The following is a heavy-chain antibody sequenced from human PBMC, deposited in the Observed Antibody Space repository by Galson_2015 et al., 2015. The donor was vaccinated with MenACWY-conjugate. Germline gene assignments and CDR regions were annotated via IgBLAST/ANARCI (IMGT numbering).Heavy chain of an antibody. D-gene: IGHD3-10*01. V-gene: IGHV3-11*06. CDR2: IRSSSSYT. J-gene: IGHJ4*02. CDR3: ARDRVGLQIDF. Sequence: SLRLACEASGFTFSDYYMSWIRQAPGQGLEWVSYIRSSSSYTNYADYLKGRFTISRDKARNSLYLKMNILRAEESAVYYSARDRVGLQIDFWGQGTLVTVSS. CDR1: GFTFSDYY.